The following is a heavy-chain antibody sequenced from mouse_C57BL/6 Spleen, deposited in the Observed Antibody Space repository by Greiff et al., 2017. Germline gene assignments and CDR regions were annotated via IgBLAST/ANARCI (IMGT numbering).Heavy chain of an antibody. D-gene: IGHD2-4*01. J-gene: IGHJ2*01. CDR2: IDPSDSYT. CDR3: ARRNYDYGLDY. CDR1: GYTFTSYW. V-gene: IGHV1-69*01. Sequence: QVQLQQPGAELVMPGASVKLSCKASGYTFTSYWMHWVKQRPGQGLEWIGEIDPSDSYTNYNQKFKGKSTLTVDKSSSTAYMQLSSLTSEDSAVYYCARRNYDYGLDYGGQGTTRTVSS.